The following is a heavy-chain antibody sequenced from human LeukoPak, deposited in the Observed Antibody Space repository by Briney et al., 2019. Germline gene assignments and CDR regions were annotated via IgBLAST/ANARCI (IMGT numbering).Heavy chain of an antibody. CDR2: IYYSGST. J-gene: IGHJ4*02. CDR1: GGSISSSSYY. Sequence: PSETLSLTCTVSGGSISSSSYYWGWIRQPPGKGLEWIGSIYYSGSTYYNPSLKSRVTISVDTSKNQFSLKLSSVTAADTAVYYCARDDPSSSTLDYWGQGTLVTVSS. CDR3: ARDDPSSSTLDY. D-gene: IGHD2-2*01. V-gene: IGHV4-39*07.